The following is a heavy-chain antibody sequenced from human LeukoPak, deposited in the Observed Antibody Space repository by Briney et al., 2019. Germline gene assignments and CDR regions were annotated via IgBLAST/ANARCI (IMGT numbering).Heavy chain of an antibody. CDR2: IYYSGRT. Sequence: SETLSLTCSVSGGSISSYYWSWIRQPPGKGLEWIGYIYYSGRTNYNPSLKSRVTISVDTSKNQFSLTLSSVTAADTAVYYCARQIVGAKNVWFDPWGQGTLVTVSS. J-gene: IGHJ5*02. D-gene: IGHD1-26*01. CDR1: GGSISSYY. CDR3: ARQIVGAKNVWFDP. V-gene: IGHV4-59*08.